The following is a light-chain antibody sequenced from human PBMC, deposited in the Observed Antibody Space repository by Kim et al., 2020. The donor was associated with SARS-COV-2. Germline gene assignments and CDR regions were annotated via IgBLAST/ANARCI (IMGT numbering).Light chain of an antibody. J-gene: IGKJ5*01. Sequence: EIVMTQSPATLSVSPGERATLSCRASQSVSSNLAWYQQKPGQAPRLLIYGASTRATGIPARFSGSGSGTEFTLTISSLQSEDFAVYDCQHSTAFGQGTRLEIK. V-gene: IGKV3-15*01. CDR3: QHSTA. CDR2: GAS. CDR1: QSVSSN.